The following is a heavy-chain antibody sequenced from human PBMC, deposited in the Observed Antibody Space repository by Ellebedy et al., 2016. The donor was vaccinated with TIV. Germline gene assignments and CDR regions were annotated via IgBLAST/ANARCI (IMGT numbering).Heavy chain of an antibody. CDR1: GGSISTKSYY. J-gene: IGHJ4*02. CDR3: ARHGQFDY. CDR2: IYYSGST. Sequence: SETLSLXXSVSGGSISTKSYYWGWIRQPPGKGLEWIAAIYYSGSTYYNQSLKSRVTLSVDTSKNQFSLKLGSVTAADTAVYYCARHGQFDYWGQGTLVTVSS. V-gene: IGHV4-39*01.